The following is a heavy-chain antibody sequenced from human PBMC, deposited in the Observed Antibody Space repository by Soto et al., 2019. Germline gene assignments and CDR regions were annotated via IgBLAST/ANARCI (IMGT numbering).Heavy chain of an antibody. CDR2: INDGGSII. J-gene: IGHJ3*01. CDR1: GFIFSDYE. V-gene: IGHV3-48*03. D-gene: IGHD2-15*01. CDR3: AKEICSGGRCYYTFDL. Sequence: EVQLVQSGGGLIVPGGSLRLSCAASGFIFSDYEMNWFRQAPGKGLEWISHINDGGSIIYYADSVKGRFTSSRDDAGSSLFLQMDRLRAEDTAIYYCAKEICSGGRCYYTFDLWGQGTTVIVSS.